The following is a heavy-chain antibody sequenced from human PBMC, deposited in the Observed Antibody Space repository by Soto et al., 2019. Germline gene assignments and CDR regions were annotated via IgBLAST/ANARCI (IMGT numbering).Heavy chain of an antibody. CDR1: GATFSSFA. D-gene: IGHD3-3*01. J-gene: IGHJ4*02. CDR3: ASPLRWSGYYIAFDY. CDR2: IIPIFDTI. Sequence: QVQLLQSGAEVKKPGSSLKVSCKASGATFSSFAFSWVRQAPGQGLEWMGVIIPIFDTIKFARKFQGRVTLTADESTGTAYMELDGLTSEDTAVYYCASPLRWSGYYIAFDYWGQGTLVIVSS. V-gene: IGHV1-69*01.